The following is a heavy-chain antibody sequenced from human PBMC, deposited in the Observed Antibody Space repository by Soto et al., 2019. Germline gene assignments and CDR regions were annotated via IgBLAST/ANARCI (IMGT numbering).Heavy chain of an antibody. CDR2: ISGSGGST. CDR1: GFTFSSYA. V-gene: IGHV3-23*01. D-gene: IGHD2-8*02. Sequence: GGSLRLSCAASGFTFSSYAMSWVRQAPGKGLEWVSAISGSGGSTYYADSVKGRFTISRDNSKNTLYLQMNSLRAEDTAVYYCAKDSPLVSYYYYGMDVWGQGTTVTVSS. J-gene: IGHJ6*02. CDR3: AKDSPLVSYYYYGMDV.